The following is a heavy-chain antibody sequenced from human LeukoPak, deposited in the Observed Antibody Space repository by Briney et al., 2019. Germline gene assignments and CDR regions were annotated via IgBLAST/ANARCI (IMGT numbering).Heavy chain of an antibody. CDR2: ISAYNGNT. D-gene: IGHD5-12*01. V-gene: IGHV1-18*01. Sequence: ASVKVSCKASGYTFTCYGISWVRQAPGQGLEWMGWISAYNGNTNYAQKLQGRVTMTTDTSTSTAYMELRSLRSDDTAVYYCARCGYDCNYYYYGMDVWGQGTTVTVSS. CDR1: GYTFTCYG. J-gene: IGHJ6*02. CDR3: ARCGYDCNYYYYGMDV.